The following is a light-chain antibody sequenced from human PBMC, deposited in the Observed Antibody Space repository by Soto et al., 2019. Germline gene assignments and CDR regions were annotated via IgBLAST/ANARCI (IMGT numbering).Light chain of an antibody. J-gene: IGKJ1*01. Sequence: EIVMTQSPATLSVSQGERATLSFGASQSISSNLAWYQQKPGQAPGLLIYGSSTRATGIPARFSGSGYGTEFTLTISNLQSEDFAVYYCQQYKNWPQTFGLRAKV. V-gene: IGKV3-15*01. CDR1: QSISSN. CDR2: GSS. CDR3: QQYKNWPQT.